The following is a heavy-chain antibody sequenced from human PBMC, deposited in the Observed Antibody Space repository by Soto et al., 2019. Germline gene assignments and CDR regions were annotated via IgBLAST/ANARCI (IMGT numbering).Heavy chain of an antibody. V-gene: IGHV4-34*01. CDR1: GGSFSGYY. CDR3: AGAYCGGDCSTDYYYYYGMDV. Sequence: SETLSLTCAVYGGSFSGYYWSWIRQPPGKGLEWIGEINHSGSTNYNPSLKSRVTISVDTSKNQFSLKLSSVTAADTAVYYCAGAYCGGDCSTDYYYYYGMDVWGQGPTVTVSS. J-gene: IGHJ6*02. CDR2: INHSGST. D-gene: IGHD2-21*02.